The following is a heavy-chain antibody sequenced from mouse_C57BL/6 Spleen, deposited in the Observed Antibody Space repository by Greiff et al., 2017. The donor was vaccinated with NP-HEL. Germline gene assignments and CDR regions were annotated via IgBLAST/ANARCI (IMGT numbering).Heavy chain of an antibody. Sequence: EVHLVESGGGLVKPGGSLKLSCAASGFTFSSYAMSWVRQTPEKRLEWVATISDGGSYTYYPDNVQGRFTISRDNAKNNLYLQMSHLKSEDTAMYYCARDYYGSSSLAYWGQGTLVTVSA. CDR3: ARDYYGSSSLAY. CDR2: ISDGGSYT. CDR1: GFTFSSYA. J-gene: IGHJ3*01. D-gene: IGHD1-1*01. V-gene: IGHV5-4*01.